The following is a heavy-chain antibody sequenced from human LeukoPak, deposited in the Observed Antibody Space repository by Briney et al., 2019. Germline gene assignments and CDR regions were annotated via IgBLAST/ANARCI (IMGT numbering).Heavy chain of an antibody. CDR1: GFIFSSYA. V-gene: IGHV3-7*03. J-gene: IGHJ6*02. Sequence: GGSLRLSCAASGFIFSSYAMSWVRQAPGKGLEWVASINHNGNVNYYVDSVKGRFTISRDNAKNSLYLQMSNLRAEDTAVYFCARGGGLDVWGQGATVTVSS. D-gene: IGHD3-16*01. CDR2: INHNGNVN. CDR3: ARGGGLDV.